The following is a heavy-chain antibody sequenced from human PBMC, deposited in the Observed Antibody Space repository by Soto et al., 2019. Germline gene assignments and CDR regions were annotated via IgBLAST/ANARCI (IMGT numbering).Heavy chain of an antibody. J-gene: IGHJ4*02. CDR2: IXSGGSRT. CDR1: GFTFSDHW. Sequence: EVQLAESGGVLVQPGGSLRLSCVASGFTFSDHWMHWVRQAPGKGLVWVSRIXSGGSRTNYADSVKGRFTISXXXXXNXXXXXMNSLSVEDTAVYYCARGNCSGDTCFFGGTHWGRGTLVTVSS. CDR3: ARGNCSGDTCFFGGTH. V-gene: IGHV3-74*01. D-gene: IGHD2-21*02.